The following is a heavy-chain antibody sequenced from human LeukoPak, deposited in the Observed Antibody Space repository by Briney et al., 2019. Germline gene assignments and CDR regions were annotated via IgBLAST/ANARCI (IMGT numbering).Heavy chain of an antibody. Sequence: GRSLRLSCAASGFTFSSYAMHWVRQAPGKGLEWVAVISYDGSNKYYADSVKGRFTISRDNSKNTLYLQMNSLRAEDTAVYYCARDLEGVRGVISPVDYWGQGTLVTVSS. J-gene: IGHJ4*02. V-gene: IGHV3-30-3*01. D-gene: IGHD3-10*01. CDR2: ISYDGSNK. CDR3: ARDLEGVRGVISPVDY. CDR1: GFTFSSYA.